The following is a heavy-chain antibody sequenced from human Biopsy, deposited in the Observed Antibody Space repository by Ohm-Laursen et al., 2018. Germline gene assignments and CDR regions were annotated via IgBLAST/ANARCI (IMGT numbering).Heavy chain of an antibody. Sequence: TLSLTWAVSGGPIDSYYWSWIRQPPGKALEWIGYIYFTGRTSYNPSLKGRVTMSVNTSKKQFSLRLSSVTAADTAVYYCASAGYNPDWNFDLWGRGTRVTVSS. CDR1: GGPIDSYY. D-gene: IGHD5-24*01. CDR3: ASAGYNPDWNFDL. J-gene: IGHJ2*01. V-gene: IGHV4-59*12. CDR2: IYFTGRT.